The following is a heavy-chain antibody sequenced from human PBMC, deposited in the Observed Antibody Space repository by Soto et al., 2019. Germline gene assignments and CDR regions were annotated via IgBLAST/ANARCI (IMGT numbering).Heavy chain of an antibody. V-gene: IGHV3-9*01. J-gene: IGHJ4*02. CDR2: TSWNSGSI. D-gene: IGHD3-10*01. CDR1: GFTFDYYA. CDR3: AKGNGYGSGSYYDY. Sequence: PGGSRRLSCAASGFTFDYYAMHWVRQAPGMGLEWVSGTSWNSGSIGYADSVKGRFIISRDNAKNSLYLQMNSLRAEDTALYYCAKGNGYGSGSYYDYGGQGTLVTVSS.